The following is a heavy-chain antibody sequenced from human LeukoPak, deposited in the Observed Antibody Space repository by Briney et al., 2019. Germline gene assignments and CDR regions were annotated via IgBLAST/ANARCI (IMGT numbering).Heavy chain of an antibody. CDR2: IIPIFGTA. CDR1: GLTFSSYA. J-gene: IGHJ4*02. Sequence: SVKVSCKASGLTFSSYAINWVRQAPGQGLEWMGGIIPIFGTATYAQKFQGRVTITADESTTTVYMELSSLRSEDTAVYYCARDREYVTTGELEYWGQGTLFTVSS. CDR3: ARDREYVTTGELEY. D-gene: IGHD7-27*01. V-gene: IGHV1-69*01.